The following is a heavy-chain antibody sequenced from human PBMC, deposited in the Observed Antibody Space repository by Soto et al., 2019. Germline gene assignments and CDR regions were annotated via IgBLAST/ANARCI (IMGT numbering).Heavy chain of an antibody. J-gene: IGHJ4*02. CDR2: INSDGSST. CDR1: GFASSSYW. D-gene: IGHD5-12*01. CDR3: ARGALRDGYNLHDY. V-gene: IGHV3-74*01. Sequence: GGSLRLSCAASGFASSSYWMHWVRQAPGKGLVWVSRINSDGSSTSYADSVKGRFTISRDNAKNTLYLQMNSLRAEDTAVYYCARGALRDGYNLHDYWGQGTLVTVSS.